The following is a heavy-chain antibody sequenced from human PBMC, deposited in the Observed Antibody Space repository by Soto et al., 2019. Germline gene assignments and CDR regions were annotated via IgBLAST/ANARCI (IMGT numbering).Heavy chain of an antibody. J-gene: IGHJ6*02. V-gene: IGHV3-48*03. D-gene: IGHD3-10*01. CDR2: ISSSGSTI. CDR1: GFTFSSYE. Sequence: EVQLVESGGGLVQPGGSLRLSCAASGFTFSSYEMNWVRQAPGKGLEWVSYISSSGSTIYYADSVKGRFTISRDKAKNSLYLQTNSLRAEDTAVYYCARDNLPLWPSDYYGMDVWGQGTTVTGS. CDR3: ARDNLPLWPSDYYGMDV.